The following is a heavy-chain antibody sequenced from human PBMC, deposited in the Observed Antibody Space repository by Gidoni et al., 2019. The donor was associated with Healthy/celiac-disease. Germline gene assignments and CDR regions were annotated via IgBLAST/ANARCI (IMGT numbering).Heavy chain of an antibody. CDR2: IVVGSGNT. Sequence: QMQLVQSGPEVKKPGTSVKVSCKASGFTFTSSAVQWVRQARGQRLEWIGWIVVGSGNTNYAQKFQERVTITRDMSTSTAYMELSSLRSEDTAVYYCAAESNYYDSSGYYFEHWGQGTLVTVSS. J-gene: IGHJ4*02. V-gene: IGHV1-58*01. CDR1: GFTFTSSA. CDR3: AAESNYYDSSGYYFEH. D-gene: IGHD3-22*01.